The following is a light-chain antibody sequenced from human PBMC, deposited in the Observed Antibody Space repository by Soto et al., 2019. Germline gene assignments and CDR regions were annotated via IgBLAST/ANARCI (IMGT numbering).Light chain of an antibody. CDR2: GAS. CDR1: QSVSSN. J-gene: IGKJ4*01. Sequence: EIVITQSPATLSVSPGERATLSFRASQSVSSNLAWYQQKPGQAPRLLIYGASGRATGIPARFSGSGSETDFTLTISRLEPEDFAVYYCQQYGSSLTFGGGTKVDI. CDR3: QQYGSSLT. V-gene: IGKV3-20*01.